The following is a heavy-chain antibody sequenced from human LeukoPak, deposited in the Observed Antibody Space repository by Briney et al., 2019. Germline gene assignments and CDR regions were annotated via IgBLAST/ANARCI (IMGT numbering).Heavy chain of an antibody. CDR3: ARLVVTGTEDYFDY. J-gene: IGHJ4*02. Sequence: SETLSPTCTVSGGSISSGGYYWSWIRQHPGKGLEWIGYIYYSGSTYYNPSLKSRVTISVDTSKNQFSLKLSSVTAADTAVYYCARLVVTGTEDYFDYWGQGTLVTVSS. CDR1: GGSISSGGYY. D-gene: IGHD2-21*02. CDR2: IYYSGST. V-gene: IGHV4-31*03.